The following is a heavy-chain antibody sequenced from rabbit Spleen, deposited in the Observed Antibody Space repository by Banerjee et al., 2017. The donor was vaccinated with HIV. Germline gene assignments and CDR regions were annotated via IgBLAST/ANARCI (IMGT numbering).Heavy chain of an antibody. CDR1: GFTLSSGV. J-gene: IGHJ4*01. Sequence: QSLEESGGDLVKPGASLTLTCTASGFTLSSGVMCWVRQAPGKGLEWIACISTGSSGSTYYASWAKGRFTIAKTSSTTVTLQMTSLTAADTAIYFCARHEGDFTNAANLWGPGTLVTVS. D-gene: IGHD2-1*01. V-gene: IGHV1S40*01. CDR3: ARHEGDFTNAANL. CDR2: ISTGSSGST.